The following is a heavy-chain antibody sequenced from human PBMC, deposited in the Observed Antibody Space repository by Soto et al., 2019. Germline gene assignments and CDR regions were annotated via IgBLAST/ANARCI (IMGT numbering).Heavy chain of an antibody. CDR3: ARLVGNSWLDH. D-gene: IGHD6-6*01. V-gene: IGHV6-1*01. CDR2: TYYRSIWQT. CDR1: GGSISIYY. J-gene: IGHJ5*02. Sequence: PSETLSLTCTVSGGSISIYYWSWIRQSPSRGLEWLGRTYYRSIWQTEYAVSVKGRMTINPDASKNQFSLQLNSVTPEDTAMYYCARLVGNSWLDHWGQGTLVTVSS.